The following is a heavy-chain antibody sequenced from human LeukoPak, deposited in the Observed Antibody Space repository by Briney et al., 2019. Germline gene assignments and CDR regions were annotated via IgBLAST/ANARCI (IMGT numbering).Heavy chain of an antibody. Sequence: QSGGSLRLSCAASGFTFSSYAMSWVRQAPGKGLEWVSAISGSGGSTYYADSVKGRFTISRDNSKNTLYLQMNSLRAEDTAVYYCAKDQGFYSSGWYGPRGYYMDVWGKGTTVTVSS. D-gene: IGHD6-19*01. V-gene: IGHV3-23*01. J-gene: IGHJ6*03. CDR2: ISGSGGST. CDR1: GFTFSSYA. CDR3: AKDQGFYSSGWYGPRGYYMDV.